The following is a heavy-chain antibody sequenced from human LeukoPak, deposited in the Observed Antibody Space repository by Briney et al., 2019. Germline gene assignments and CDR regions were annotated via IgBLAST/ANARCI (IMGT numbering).Heavy chain of an antibody. CDR1: GGTFRSYA. CDR2: IIPIFGTT. D-gene: IGHD3-22*01. J-gene: IGHJ4*02. CDR3: ARKAPTYYYDSSGYDTLFDY. Sequence: SVKVSCKASGGTFRSYAISWVRQAPGQGLEWMGGIIPIFGTTNYAQKFQGRVTITADESTSTAYMELSSLRAEDTAVYYCARKAPTYYYDSSGYDTLFDYWGQGTLVTVSS. V-gene: IGHV1-69*13.